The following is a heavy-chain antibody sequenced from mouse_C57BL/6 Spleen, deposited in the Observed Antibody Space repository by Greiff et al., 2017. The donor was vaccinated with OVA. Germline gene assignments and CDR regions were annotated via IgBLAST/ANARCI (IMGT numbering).Heavy chain of an antibody. J-gene: IGHJ4*01. V-gene: IGHV1-69*01. Sequence: QVQLQQPGAELVMPGASVKLSCKASGYTFTSYWMHWVKQRPGQGLEWIGEIDPSDSYTNYNQTFKGKSTLTVDKSSSTDLLLLSSLTSADSGACNCARKSCSPYSMDDWGTGTTVTVSS. CDR3: ARKSCSPYSMDD. CDR2: IDPSDSYT. CDR1: GYTFTSYW. D-gene: IGHD1-1*01.